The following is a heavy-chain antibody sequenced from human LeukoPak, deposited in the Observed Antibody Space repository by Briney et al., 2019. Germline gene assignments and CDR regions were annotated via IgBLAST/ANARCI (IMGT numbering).Heavy chain of an antibody. J-gene: IGHJ3*01. CDR2: IYYSGNT. V-gene: IGHV4-39*01. CDR3: AHFKGGSFDF. CDR1: GGSISSSNYY. Sequence: SETLSLTCTVSGGSISSSNYYWGWIRQPPGKGLEWIGSIYYSGNTYYNPSLKSRVTISVDTSKNQFSLRLTSVTAADTAVYYCAHFKGGSFDFWGQGTMVTVSS. D-gene: IGHD1-26*01.